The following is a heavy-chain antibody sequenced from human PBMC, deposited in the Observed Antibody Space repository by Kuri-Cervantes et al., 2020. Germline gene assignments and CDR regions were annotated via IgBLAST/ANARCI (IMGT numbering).Heavy chain of an antibody. Sequence: GSLRLSCAASGFTCSSYAMHWVRQAPGKGLEWVAVISYDGSNKYYADFVKGRFTISRDNSKNTLYLQMNSLRAGDTAVYYCAKTGGSTVTTRYLDVWGKGTTVTVSS. V-gene: IGHV3-30-3*02. CDR1: GFTCSSYA. CDR3: AKTGGSTVTTRYLDV. CDR2: ISYDGSNK. J-gene: IGHJ6*03. D-gene: IGHD4-17*01.